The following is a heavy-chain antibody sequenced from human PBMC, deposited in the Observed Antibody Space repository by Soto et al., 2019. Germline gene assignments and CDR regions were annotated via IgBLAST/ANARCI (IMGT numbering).Heavy chain of an antibody. V-gene: IGHV1-8*01. CDR2: MNPSGSNT. J-gene: IGHJ3*01. CDR1: GLAFPIDD. CDR3: ARSRTKVPVAFDF. Sequence: QVPLVQSGAEVKKPGASVQVSCKASGLAFPIDDIIWVRQTIGQGLEFMGWMNPSGSNTGYAQKFQGRATFTWNTPTSTAYMDLSGLRSEDTAVYYCARSRTKVPVAFDFWGQGTMVTVSS.